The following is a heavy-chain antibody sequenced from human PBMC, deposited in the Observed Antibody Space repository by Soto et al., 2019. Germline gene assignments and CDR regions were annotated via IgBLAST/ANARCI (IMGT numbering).Heavy chain of an antibody. D-gene: IGHD6-6*01. CDR3: GRGSSLTKVEY. Sequence: QVQLVQSGSEVKKPGSSVRVSCKASGGSVSNSAISWLRQAPGQGLEWMGGIIPIFGPAIYARKFQGRFTISADESTGTAYMELNNVWSDDTAVYYCGRGSSLTKVEYWGQGTLVTVSS. J-gene: IGHJ4*02. CDR2: IIPIFGPA. V-gene: IGHV1-69*01. CDR1: GGSVSNSA.